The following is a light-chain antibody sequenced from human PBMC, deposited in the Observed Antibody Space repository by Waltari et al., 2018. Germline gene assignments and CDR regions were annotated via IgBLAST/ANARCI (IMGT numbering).Light chain of an antibody. CDR3: AAWDDRMNGHWV. CDR2: RND. CDR1: SSNIGDNV. V-gene: IGLV1-44*01. J-gene: IGLJ3*02. Sequence: QSVLTQPPSASGTPGQRVTISCSGSSSNIGDNVVNWYQQLPGKAPKLLIYRNDQRPSGVPDRFSASKSGTSASLASSGLQSEDEAEYYCAAWDDRMNGHWVFGGGTKVTVL.